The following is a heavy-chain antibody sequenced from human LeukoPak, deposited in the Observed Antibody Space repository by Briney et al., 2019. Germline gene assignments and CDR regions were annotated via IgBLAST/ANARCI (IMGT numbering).Heavy chain of an antibody. Sequence: GESLKISCKASGYSFIDYWIGWVRQTPAKGLEWMAIIYSPSFQGQVTISADKSISTTYLQWSSLKASDTAMYYCARSTSGSFDPWGQGTPVTVSS. J-gene: IGHJ5*02. D-gene: IGHD3-22*01. CDR3: ARSTSGSFDP. CDR1: GYSFIDYW. CDR2: IY. V-gene: IGHV5-51*01.